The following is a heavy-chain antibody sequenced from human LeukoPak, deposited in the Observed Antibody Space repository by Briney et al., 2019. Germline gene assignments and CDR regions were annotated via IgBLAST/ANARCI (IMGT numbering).Heavy chain of an antibody. D-gene: IGHD6-19*01. CDR2: INPNSGGT. Sequence: ASVKVSCKASGYTFTGYYMHWVRQAPGQGLEWMGWINPNSGGTTYAQKFQGRVTMTRDTSISTAYMELSRLRSDDTAVYYCSRERAHSSGWYYFDYWGQGTPVTVSS. CDR3: SRERAHSSGWYYFDY. CDR1: GYTFTGYY. V-gene: IGHV1-2*02. J-gene: IGHJ4*02.